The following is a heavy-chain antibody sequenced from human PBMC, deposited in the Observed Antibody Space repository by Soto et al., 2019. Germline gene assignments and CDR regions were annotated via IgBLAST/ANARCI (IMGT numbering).Heavy chain of an antibody. CDR2: IFSNDEK. J-gene: IGHJ6*02. D-gene: IGHD2-21*02. CDR1: GFSLSNARMG. Sequence: QVTLKESGPVLVKPTETLTLTCTVSGFSLSNARMGVSWIRQPPGKALEWLAHIFSNDEKSYSTSLKSRLTISKDTSKSQVVLTMTNMDPVDTATYYCARMHFRPPDCGGDCPVLGYYYYGMDVWGQGTTVTVSS. V-gene: IGHV2-26*01. CDR3: ARMHFRPPDCGGDCPVLGYYYYGMDV.